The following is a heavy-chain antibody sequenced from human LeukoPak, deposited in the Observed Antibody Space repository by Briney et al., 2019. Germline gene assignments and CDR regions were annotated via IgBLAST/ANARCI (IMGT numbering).Heavy chain of an antibody. J-gene: IGHJ5*02. CDR1: GGSISTYY. Sequence: SETLSLTCTVSGGSISTYYWTWIRQPPGKGLEWIGYIYYSGSTNYNPSLKSRVTISVDTSKNQFPLKLSSVTAADTAVCYCARGGSDSSGYSWFDPWGQGTLVTVSS. V-gene: IGHV4-59*01. D-gene: IGHD3-22*01. CDR3: ARGGSDSSGYSWFDP. CDR2: IYYSGST.